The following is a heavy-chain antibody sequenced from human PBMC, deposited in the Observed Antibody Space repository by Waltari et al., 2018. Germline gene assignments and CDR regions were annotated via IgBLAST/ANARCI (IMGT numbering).Heavy chain of an antibody. CDR3: ARGSLVDTAMVTDY. V-gene: IGHV1-3*01. CDR2: INAGNGNT. CDR1: GYTFSSYA. D-gene: IGHD5-18*01. J-gene: IGHJ4*02. Sequence: QVQLVQSGAEVKKPGASVKVSCKASGYTFSSYAMHWVRQAPGQRLEWMGWINAGNGNTKYSQKCQGRVTITRDTSASTAYMELSSLRSEDTAVYYCARGSLVDTAMVTDYWGQGTLVTVSS.